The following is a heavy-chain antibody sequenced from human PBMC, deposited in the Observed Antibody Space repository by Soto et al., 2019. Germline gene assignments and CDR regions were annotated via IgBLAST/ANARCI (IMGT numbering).Heavy chain of an antibody. CDR1: GGTFSSYA. J-gene: IGHJ4*02. D-gene: IGHD6-19*01. CDR3: ARGAIAVAGISFFDY. CDR2: IIPIFGTA. V-gene: IGHV1-69*06. Sequence: SVKVSCKASGGTFSSYAISWVRQAPGQGLEWMGGIIPIFGTANYAQKFQGRVTITADKSASTAYMELSSLRSEDTAVYYCARGAIAVAGISFFDYWGQGTLVTVSS.